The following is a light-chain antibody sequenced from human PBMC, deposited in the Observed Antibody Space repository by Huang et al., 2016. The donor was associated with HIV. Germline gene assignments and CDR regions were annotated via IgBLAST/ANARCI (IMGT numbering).Light chain of an antibody. V-gene: IGKV3-15*01. Sequence: EIVMTQSPATLSVSPGERATLSCRASQSVSSNLAWYQQRPGQAPVLLIYGASTSATGIPAKFSGSGSGTEFTLTISSLQSEDFAVYYCQQYNNWPPWTFGQGTKVEIK. CDR3: QQYNNWPPWT. CDR2: GAS. J-gene: IGKJ1*01. CDR1: QSVSSN.